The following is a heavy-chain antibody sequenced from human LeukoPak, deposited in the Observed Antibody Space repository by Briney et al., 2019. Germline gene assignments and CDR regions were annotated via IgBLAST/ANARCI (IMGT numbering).Heavy chain of an antibody. V-gene: IGHV1-24*01. CDR2: FDPEDGET. CDR3: AIPGSGGNWFDP. Sequence: ASVKVSCKVSGYTLTELSMHWVRQAPGKGLEWMGGFDPEDGETIYAQKFQGRVTMTEDTSTDTAYMELSSPRSEDTAVYYCAIPGSGGNWFDPWGQGTLVTVSS. D-gene: IGHD2-15*01. J-gene: IGHJ5*02. CDR1: GYTLTELS.